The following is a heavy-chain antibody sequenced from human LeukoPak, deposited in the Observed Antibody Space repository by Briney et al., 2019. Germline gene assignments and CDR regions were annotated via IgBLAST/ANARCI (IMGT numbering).Heavy chain of an antibody. CDR1: GGSISSSSYY. CDR3: ARLGLRYFDWSGEYYFDY. CDR2: IYYSGST. V-gene: IGHV4-39*07. Sequence: SETLSLTCTVSGGSISSSSYYWGWIRQPPGKGLEWIGSIYYSGSTYYNPSLKSRVTISVDTSKNQFSLKLSSVTAADTAVYYCARLGLRYFDWSGEYYFDYWGQGTLVTVSS. D-gene: IGHD3-9*01. J-gene: IGHJ4*02.